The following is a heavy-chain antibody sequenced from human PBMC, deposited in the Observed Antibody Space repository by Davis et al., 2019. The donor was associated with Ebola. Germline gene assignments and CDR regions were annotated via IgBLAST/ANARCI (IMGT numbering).Heavy chain of an antibody. J-gene: IGHJ4*02. CDR1: GSTFSSYG. V-gene: IGHV3-33*05. CDR2: ISYDGSNK. Sequence: GGSLRFSCAASGSTFSSYGMHWVRQAPGKGLEWVAVISYDGSNKYYADSVKGRFTISRDNSKNTLYLQMNSLKAEDTAVYYCARDSSGYDLVFWYFDYWGQGTLVTVSS. CDR3: ARDSSGYDLVFWYFDY. D-gene: IGHD5-12*01.